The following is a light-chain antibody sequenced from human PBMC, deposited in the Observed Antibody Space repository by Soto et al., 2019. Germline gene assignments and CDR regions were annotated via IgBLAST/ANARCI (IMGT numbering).Light chain of an antibody. V-gene: IGLV1-40*01. CDR1: SSNIGAGYD. CDR3: QSYDSSLSGFWV. J-gene: IGLJ3*02. Sequence: QSVLTQPPSVSGAPGQRVTISCTGSSSNIGAGYDVHWYQQLPGTAPKLLIYGNSNRPSGVPDRFSGSKSGTSASLAITGLQAEDEADYYCQSYDSSLSGFWVFGGATKVTVL. CDR2: GNS.